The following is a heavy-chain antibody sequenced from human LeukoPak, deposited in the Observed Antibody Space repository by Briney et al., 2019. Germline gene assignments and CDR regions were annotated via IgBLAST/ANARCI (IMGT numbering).Heavy chain of an antibody. CDR1: GYTFTVHY. CDR2: INPNNGVT. V-gene: IGHV1-2*02. D-gene: IGHD3-16*02. CDR3: ASAGY. J-gene: IGHJ4*02. Sequence: ASVTVSCTASGYTFTVHYLHWMRQAPGQGLEWMGYINPNNGVTNYAQNLQGRVTMTRDTSISTAYMELSSLTSDDTAFDYCASAGYRGQGTLVTVSS.